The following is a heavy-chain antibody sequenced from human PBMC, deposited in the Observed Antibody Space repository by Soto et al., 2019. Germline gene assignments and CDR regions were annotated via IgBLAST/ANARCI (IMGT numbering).Heavy chain of an antibody. CDR2: IRSKAYGGTT. D-gene: IGHD6-13*01. CDR3: TRAPYSSSWYSSGSWAYYYMDV. V-gene: IGHV3-49*03. Sequence: EVQLVESGGGLVQPGRSLRLSCTASGFTFGDYAMSWFRQAPGKGVEWVGFIRSKAYGGTTEYAASVKGRFTISRDDSKSIAYLQMNSLKTEDTAVYYCTRAPYSSSWYSSGSWAYYYMDVWGKGTTVTVSS. CDR1: GFTFGDYA. J-gene: IGHJ6*03.